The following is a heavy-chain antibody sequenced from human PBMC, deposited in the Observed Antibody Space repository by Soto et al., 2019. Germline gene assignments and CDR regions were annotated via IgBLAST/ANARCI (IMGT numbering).Heavy chain of an antibody. Sequence: ASVKVSCKASGGTFSSYTISWVRQAPGQALEWMGWITPFNGNTNYAQKFQDRVTITRDRSMSTAYMELSSLRSEDTAMYYCARGGTTGSYYYYGMDVWGQGTTVTVSS. CDR1: GGTFSSYT. J-gene: IGHJ6*02. CDR3: ARGGTTGSYYYYGMDV. D-gene: IGHD1-1*01. CDR2: ITPFNGNT. V-gene: IGHV1-45*02.